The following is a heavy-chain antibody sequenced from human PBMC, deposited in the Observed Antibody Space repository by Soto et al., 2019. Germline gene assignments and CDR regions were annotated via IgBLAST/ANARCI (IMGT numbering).Heavy chain of an antibody. J-gene: IGHJ6*02. CDR1: GGTFSSYA. D-gene: IGHD1-26*01. CDR2: IIPIFGTA. V-gene: IGHV1-69*06. CDR3: ARDLGASIVGDTGYYYGMDV. Sequence: ASVKVSCKASGGTFSSYAISWVRQAPGQGLEWMGGIIPIFGTANYAQKFQGRVTITADKSTSTAYMELSSLRSEDTAVYYCARDLGASIVGDTGYYYGMDVWGQATTVTVSS.